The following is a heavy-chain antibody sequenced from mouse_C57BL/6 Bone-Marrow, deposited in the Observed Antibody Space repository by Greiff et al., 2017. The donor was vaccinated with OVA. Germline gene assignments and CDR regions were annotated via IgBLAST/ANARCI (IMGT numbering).Heavy chain of an antibody. V-gene: IGHV5-4*03. CDR3: ARGPLTGTWYFDV. D-gene: IGHD4-1*01. J-gene: IGHJ1*03. Sequence: EVMLVESGGGLVKPGGSLKLSCAASGFTFSSYAMSWVRQTPEKRLEWVATISDGGGRTYYQDNVKGRFTISSDNAKNNLYMQMSHLKSEDTAMYYCARGPLTGTWYFDVWGTGTTVTVSS. CDR1: GFTFSSYA. CDR2: ISDGGGRT.